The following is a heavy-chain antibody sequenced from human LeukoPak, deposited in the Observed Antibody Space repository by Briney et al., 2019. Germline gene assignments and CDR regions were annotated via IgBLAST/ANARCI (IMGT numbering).Heavy chain of an antibody. CDR3: AGSLEADTVTNDAFDI. J-gene: IGHJ3*02. CDR1: GYSFTSYW. D-gene: IGHD4-17*01. V-gene: IGHV5-51*01. Sequence: GESLKISCKGSGYSFTSYWIGWVRQMPGKGLEWMGIIYPGDSDTRYSPSFQGQVTISADKSISTAYLQWSSLKASDTAMYYCAGSLEADTVTNDAFDIWGQGTMVTVSS. CDR2: IYPGDSDT.